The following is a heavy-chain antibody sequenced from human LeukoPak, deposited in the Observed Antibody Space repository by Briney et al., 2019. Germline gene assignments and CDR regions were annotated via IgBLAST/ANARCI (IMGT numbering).Heavy chain of an antibody. J-gene: IGHJ4*02. D-gene: IGHD5-12*01. CDR1: GYTFTGYD. CDR3: ARAYSGYDFDVDY. Sequence: ASVKVSCKASGYTFTGYDMHWVRQAPGQGLEWMGWINPNSGGTNYAQKFQGRVTMTRDTSISTAYMELSRLRSDDTAVYYCARAYSGYDFDVDYWGQGTLVTVSS. CDR2: INPNSGGT. V-gene: IGHV1-2*02.